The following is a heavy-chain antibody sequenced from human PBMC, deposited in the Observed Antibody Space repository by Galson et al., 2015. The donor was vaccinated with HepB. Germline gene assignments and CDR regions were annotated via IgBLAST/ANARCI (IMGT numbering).Heavy chain of an antibody. J-gene: IGHJ1*01. CDR2: FDPKDAQP. CDR3: ATGSNSVAVFGVFGEYFRY. V-gene: IGHV1-69-2*01. D-gene: IGHD6-19*01. Sequence: VKVSCKVSGYTFTDYYIHWLRQAPGKGLEWMGLFDPKDAQPLYAERFQGRVTITADTSINVAYLELNSVTSEDAAVYYCATGSNSVAVFGVFGEYFRYWGQGTLVTVSS. CDR1: GYTFTDYY.